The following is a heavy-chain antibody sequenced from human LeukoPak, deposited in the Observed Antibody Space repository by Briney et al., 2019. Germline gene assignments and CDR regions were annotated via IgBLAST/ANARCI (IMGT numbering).Heavy chain of an antibody. CDR2: IYYSGST. CDR1: GGSISSYY. D-gene: IGHD2-2*01. V-gene: IGHV4-59*08. J-gene: IGHJ6*03. Sequence: SETLSLTCTVSGGSISSYYWSWIRQPPGKGLEWIGYIYYSGSTNYNPSLKSRVTISVDASKNQFSLKLSSVTAADTAVYYCARHRGLGYCSSTSCYLVYYYMDVWGKGTTVTVSS. CDR3: ARHRGLGYCSSTSCYLVYYYMDV.